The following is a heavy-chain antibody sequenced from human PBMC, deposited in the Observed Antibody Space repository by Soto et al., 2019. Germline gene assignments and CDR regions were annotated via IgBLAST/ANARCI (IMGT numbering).Heavy chain of an antibody. CDR2: IYYSGST. V-gene: IGHV4-30-4*01. D-gene: IGHD2-2*01. CDR3: ARNVDLGYCSSTSCDYFDY. CDR1: GGSISSGDYY. J-gene: IGHJ4*02. Sequence: SETLSLTCTVSGGSISSGDYYWSWIRQPPGKGLEWIGYIYYSGSTYYNPSLKSRVTISVDTSKNQFSLKLSSVTAADTAVYYCARNVDLGYCSSTSCDYFDYWGQGTLVTVSS.